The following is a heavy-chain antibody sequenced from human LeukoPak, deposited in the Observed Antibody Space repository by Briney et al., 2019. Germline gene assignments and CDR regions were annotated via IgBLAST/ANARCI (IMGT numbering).Heavy chain of an antibody. CDR3: ANNHVEMATMPSL. CDR1: GFTFSSYG. D-gene: IGHD5-24*01. CDR2: IRYDGSNK. V-gene: IGHV3-30*02. J-gene: IGHJ2*01. Sequence: GGSLRLSCAASGFTFSSYGMHWVRQAPGKGLEWVAFIRYDGSNKYYADSVKGRFTISRDNSKNTLYLQMNSLRAEDTAVYYCANNHVEMATMPSLWGRGTLVTVSS.